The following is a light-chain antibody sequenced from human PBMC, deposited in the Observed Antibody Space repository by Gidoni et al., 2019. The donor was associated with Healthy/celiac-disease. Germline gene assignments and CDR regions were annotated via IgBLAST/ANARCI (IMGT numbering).Light chain of an antibody. J-gene: IGKJ1*01. V-gene: IGKV2-28*01. CDR2: LGS. CDR1: QSLLHSNGYNY. CDR3: MQALQTPWT. Sequence: DIAMTQSPLSLPVTPGQPASISCRSSQSLLHSNGYNYLDWYLQKPGQSPQLLSYLGSNRASGVPDRFSGSGSGTDFTLKISRVEAEDVGVYYCMQALQTPWTFGQGTKVEIK.